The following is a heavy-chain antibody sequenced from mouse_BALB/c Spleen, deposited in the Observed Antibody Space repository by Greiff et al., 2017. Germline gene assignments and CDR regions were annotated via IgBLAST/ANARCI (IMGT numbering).Heavy chain of an antibody. Sequence: EVHLVESGGGLVKPGGSLKLSCAASGFTFSDYYMYWVRQTPEKRLEWVATISDGGSYTYYPDSVKGRFTISRDNAKNNLYLQMSSLKSEDTAMYYCARDRDGGYAMDYWGQGTSVTVSS. J-gene: IGHJ4*01. CDR2: ISDGGSYT. CDR3: ARDRDGGYAMDY. V-gene: IGHV5-4*02. CDR1: GFTFSDYY.